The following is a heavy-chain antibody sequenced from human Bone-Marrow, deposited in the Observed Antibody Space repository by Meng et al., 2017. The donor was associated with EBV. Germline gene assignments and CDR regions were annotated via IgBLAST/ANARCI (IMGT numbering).Heavy chain of an antibody. J-gene: IGHJ5*02. CDR3: VRGYDYGDYVDH. Sequence: QFAGWGPGPVKPSETLSLICNVSGGSITTPNYYWGWIRQPPGKGMEWIGTFYSATTSFYNPSLRSRLIISLDTSKNQFSLRLTSVTAADTAVYFCVRGYDYGDYVDHWGQGTLVTVSS. CDR2: FYSATTS. CDR1: GGSITTPNYY. V-gene: IGHV4-39*07. D-gene: IGHD4-17*01.